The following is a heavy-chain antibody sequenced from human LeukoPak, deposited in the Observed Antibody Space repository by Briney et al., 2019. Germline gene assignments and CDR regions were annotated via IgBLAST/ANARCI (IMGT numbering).Heavy chain of an antibody. CDR3: AGDGIAAAGRGIDY. CDR1: GYTFTRYG. D-gene: IGHD6-13*01. J-gene: IGHJ4*02. Sequence: VASVKVSCKASGYTFTRYGISWVRQAPGQGLEWMGWISAYNGNTNYAQKLQGRVTMTTDTSTSTAYMELRSLRSDDTAVYYCAGDGIAAAGRGIDYWGQGTLVTVSS. CDR2: ISAYNGNT. V-gene: IGHV1-18*01.